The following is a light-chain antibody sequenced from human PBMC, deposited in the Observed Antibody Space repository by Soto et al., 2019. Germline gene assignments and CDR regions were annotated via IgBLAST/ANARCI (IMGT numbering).Light chain of an antibody. CDR1: QSVSSN. V-gene: IGKV3-15*01. CDR2: GAS. CDR3: QPYNNWPLT. Sequence: EIVMTHSPATLSVSPGERATLSCSASQSVSSNLAWYQQKPSQAPRLLIYGASTRATGVPTRFSGSRSGAEFTLTINSLQSEDFAVYYCQPYNNWPLTFGGGTKV. J-gene: IGKJ4*01.